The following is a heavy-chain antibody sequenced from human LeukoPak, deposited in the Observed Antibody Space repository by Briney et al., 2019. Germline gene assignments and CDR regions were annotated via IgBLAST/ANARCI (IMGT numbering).Heavy chain of an antibody. V-gene: IGHV3-23*01. CDR1: RFTFNSYA. Sequence: GGSLRLSCTVSRFTFNSYAMSWVRQAPAKGLEWVSSISGNGDDTYHADSVKGRFTVSRDNSKNTLYLQMNSLRAEDTAVYYCATDRGSWGYWGQGTLVTVSS. D-gene: IGHD1-26*01. CDR3: ATDRGSWGY. CDR2: ISGNGDDT. J-gene: IGHJ4*02.